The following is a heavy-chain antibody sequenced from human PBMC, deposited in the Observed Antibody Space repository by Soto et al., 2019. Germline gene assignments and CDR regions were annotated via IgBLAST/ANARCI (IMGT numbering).Heavy chain of an antibody. CDR2: IGTAGDT. CDR3: VRGRRGGGSVCKLRYSYGMDV. D-gene: IGHD2-21*01. J-gene: IGHJ6*02. CDR1: GFTFSNYD. V-gene: IGHV3-13*04. Sequence: EVQLVESGGGLEQPGGSLRLSCAASGFTFSNYDMHWVRQVTGKGLEWVSLIGTAGDTYYPGSVQGRFTISRENAQNFLYLQMHSLPAGDTAVYYCVRGRRGGGSVCKLRYSYGMDVWGQGTTVTVSS.